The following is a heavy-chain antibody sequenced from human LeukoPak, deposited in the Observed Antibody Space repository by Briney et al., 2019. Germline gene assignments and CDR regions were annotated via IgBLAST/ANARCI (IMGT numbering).Heavy chain of an antibody. Sequence: PGGSLRLSCAASGFTFSSYAMSWVRQAPGKGLEWVSAISGSGGSTYYADSVKGRFTISRDNAKNSLYLQMNSLRAEDTAVYYCARELYIAAAGDYYYYMDVWGKGTTVTVSS. CDR3: ARELYIAAAGDYYYYMDV. CDR2: ISGSGGST. D-gene: IGHD6-13*01. J-gene: IGHJ6*03. CDR1: GFTFSSYA. V-gene: IGHV3-23*01.